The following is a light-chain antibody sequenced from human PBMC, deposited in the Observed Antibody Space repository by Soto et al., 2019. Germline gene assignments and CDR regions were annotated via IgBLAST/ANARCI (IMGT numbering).Light chain of an antibody. Sequence: DIQMSQSLPTLSASGGEKVTITCRASQSISSWLAWYQQKPGKAPKLLIYDASSLESGVPSRFSGSGSGTEFTLTISSLQPDDFATYYCQQYNTISLLTFGGGTKVDIK. CDR1: QSISSW. J-gene: IGKJ4*01. CDR3: QQYNTISLLT. V-gene: IGKV1-5*01. CDR2: DAS.